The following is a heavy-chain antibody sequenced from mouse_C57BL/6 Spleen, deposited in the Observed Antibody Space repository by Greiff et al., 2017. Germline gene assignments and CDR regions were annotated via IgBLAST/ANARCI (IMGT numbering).Heavy chain of an antibody. J-gene: IGHJ3*01. CDR2: IHPNSGST. V-gene: IGHV1-64*01. D-gene: IGHD4-1*01. CDR3: ASSELGSWFAY. Sequence: VQLQQPGAELVKPGASVKLSCKASGYTFTSYWMHWVKQRPGQGLEWIGMIHPNSGSTNYNEKFKSKATLTVDKSSSTAYMQLSILTSEDSAVYYGASSELGSWFAYWGQGTLVTVSA. CDR1: GYTFTSYW.